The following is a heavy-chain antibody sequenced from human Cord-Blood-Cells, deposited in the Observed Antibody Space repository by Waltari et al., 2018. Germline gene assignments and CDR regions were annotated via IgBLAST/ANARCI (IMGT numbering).Heavy chain of an antibody. V-gene: IGHV3-9*03. Sequence: EVQLVESGGGLVQPGRSLRLSCAASGFTFDDYAMHWVRQAPGKGLEWVSGISWNSGSIGYADSVKGRFTISRDNAKNSLYLQMNSLRAEDMALYYCAKSASGREGAFDIWGQGTMVTVSS. CDR2: ISWNSGSI. J-gene: IGHJ3*02. CDR3: AKSASGREGAFDI. D-gene: IGHD1-26*01. CDR1: GFTFDDYA.